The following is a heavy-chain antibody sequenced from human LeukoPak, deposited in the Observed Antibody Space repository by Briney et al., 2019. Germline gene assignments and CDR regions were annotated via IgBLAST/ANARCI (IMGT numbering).Heavy chain of an antibody. D-gene: IGHD3-16*01. CDR1: GFTFSSYE. CDR3: ARDPLYDYVWGTNDY. V-gene: IGHV3-48*03. Sequence: GGSLRLSCAASGFTFSSYEMNWVRQAPGKGLEWVSYISSSGSTIYYADSVKGRLTISRDNAKNSLYLQMNSLRAEDTAVYYCARDPLYDYVWGTNDYWGQGTLVTVSS. CDR2: ISSSGSTI. J-gene: IGHJ4*02.